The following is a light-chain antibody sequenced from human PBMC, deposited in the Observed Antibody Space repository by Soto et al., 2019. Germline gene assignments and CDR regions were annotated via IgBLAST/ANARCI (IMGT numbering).Light chain of an antibody. V-gene: IGKV1-5*03. CDR1: QTISSW. Sequence: DIQMTQSPSTLSGSVGDRVTITCRASQTISSWLAWYQQKPGKAPKLLIYKASTLKSGVPSRFSGSGSGTEFTLTISSLQPDDFATYYCQHYNSYSEVFGQGAKVEL. J-gene: IGKJ1*01. CDR3: QHYNSYSEV. CDR2: KAS.